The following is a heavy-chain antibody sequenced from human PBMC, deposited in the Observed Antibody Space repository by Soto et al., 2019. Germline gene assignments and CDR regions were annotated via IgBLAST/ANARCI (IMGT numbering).Heavy chain of an antibody. Sequence: EVQLVESGGGLVQPGRSLRLSCAASGFTFDDYAMHWVRQAPGKGLEWVSGISWNSGSIGYADSVKGRFTISRDNAKNYLYMQMNSLGAEATALYYCAKVVGSMGDAFDIWGQGTMVTVSS. CDR2: ISWNSGSI. V-gene: IGHV3-9*01. D-gene: IGHD2-15*01. J-gene: IGHJ3*02. CDR3: AKVVGSMGDAFDI. CDR1: GFTFDDYA.